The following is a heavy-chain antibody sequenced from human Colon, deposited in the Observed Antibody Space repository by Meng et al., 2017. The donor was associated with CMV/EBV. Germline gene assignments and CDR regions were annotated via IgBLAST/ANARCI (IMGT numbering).Heavy chain of an antibody. Sequence: GSLRLSCTVSGGSISSYYWSWIRQPPGKGLEWIGYIYYSGSTNYNPSLKSRVTISVDTSKNQFSLKLSSVTAADTAVYYCARSLEIRDAFDIWGQGTMVTVS. J-gene: IGHJ3*02. CDR3: ARSLEIRDAFDI. D-gene: IGHD1-1*01. V-gene: IGHV4-59*01. CDR1: GGSISSYY. CDR2: IYYSGST.